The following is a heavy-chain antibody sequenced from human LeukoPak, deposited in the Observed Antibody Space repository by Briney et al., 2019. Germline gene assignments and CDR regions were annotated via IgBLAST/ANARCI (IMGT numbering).Heavy chain of an antibody. Sequence: ASVKVSCKASGYTFTSYYMHWVRQAPGQGLEWMGIINPSGGSTSYAQKFQGRVIMTRDTSTSTVYMELSSLRSEDTAVYYCARDYCSGGSCYRVLGAFDIWGQGTMVTVSS. CDR1: GYTFTSYY. CDR2: INPSGGST. V-gene: IGHV1-46*01. CDR3: ARDYCSGGSCYRVLGAFDI. D-gene: IGHD2-15*01. J-gene: IGHJ3*02.